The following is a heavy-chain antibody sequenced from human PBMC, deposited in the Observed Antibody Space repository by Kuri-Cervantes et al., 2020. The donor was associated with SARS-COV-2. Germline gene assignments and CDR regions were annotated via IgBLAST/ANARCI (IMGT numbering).Heavy chain of an antibody. Sequence: GSLRLSCAVYGGSFSGYYWSWIRQPPGKGLERIGEINHSGSTNYNPSLKSRVTISVDTSKSQFSLKLSSVTAADTAVYYCARGLIDYWGQGTLVTVSS. V-gene: IGHV4-34*01. CDR3: ARGLIDY. CDR1: GGSFSGYY. CDR2: INHSGST. J-gene: IGHJ4*02.